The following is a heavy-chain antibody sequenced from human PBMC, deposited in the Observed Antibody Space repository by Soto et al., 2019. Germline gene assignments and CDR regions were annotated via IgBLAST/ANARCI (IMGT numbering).Heavy chain of an antibody. D-gene: IGHD5-18*01. CDR3: ARDGSYGPKLNYYYYYGMDV. J-gene: IGHJ6*02. V-gene: IGHV3-21*01. Sequence: GGSLRLSCAASGFTFSSYSMNWVRQAPGKGLEWVSSISSSSSYIYYADSVKGRFTISRDNAKNSLYLQMNSLRAEDTAVYYCARDGSYGPKLNYYYYYGMDVWGQGTTVTVSS. CDR2: ISSSSSYI. CDR1: GFTFSSYS.